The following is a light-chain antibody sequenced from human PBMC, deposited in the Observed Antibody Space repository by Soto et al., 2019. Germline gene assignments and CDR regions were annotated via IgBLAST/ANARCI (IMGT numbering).Light chain of an antibody. CDR2: DAS. Sequence: EIVLTQSPATLSLSPLEIATLSFRASQSVSSYLAWYQQKPGQAPRLLIYDASNRATGIPARFSGSGSGTDFTLTISSLEPEDFAVYYCQQRSNWPLTSGGGTKVDIK. CDR3: QQRSNWPLT. V-gene: IGKV3-11*01. J-gene: IGKJ4*01. CDR1: QSVSSY.